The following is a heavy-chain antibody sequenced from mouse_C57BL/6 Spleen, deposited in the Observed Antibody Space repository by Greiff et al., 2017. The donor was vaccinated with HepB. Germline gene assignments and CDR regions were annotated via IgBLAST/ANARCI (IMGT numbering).Heavy chain of an antibody. Sequence: QVQLQQSGPELVKPGASVKISCKASGYAFSSSWMNWVKQRPGKGLEWIGRIYPGDGDTNYNGKFKGKATLTADKSSSTAYMQLRSLTSEDSAVYFCARAITTVVARDWYFDVWGTGTTVTVSS. CDR2: IYPGDGDT. J-gene: IGHJ1*03. D-gene: IGHD1-1*01. CDR1: GYAFSSSW. CDR3: ARAITTVVARDWYFDV. V-gene: IGHV1-82*01.